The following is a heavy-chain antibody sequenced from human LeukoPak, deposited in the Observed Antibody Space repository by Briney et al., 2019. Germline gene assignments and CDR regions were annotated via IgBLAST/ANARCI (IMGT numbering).Heavy chain of an antibody. CDR3: ARSALPDDAFDI. Sequence: ASVKVSCKASGYTFTSYDINWVLQATGQGLEWMGWMNPNSGNTGYAQKFQGRVTMTRNTSISTAYMELSSLRSEDTAVYYCARSALPDDAFDIWGQGTMVTVSS. CDR1: GYTFTSYD. J-gene: IGHJ3*02. V-gene: IGHV1-8*01. CDR2: MNPNSGNT. D-gene: IGHD1-14*01.